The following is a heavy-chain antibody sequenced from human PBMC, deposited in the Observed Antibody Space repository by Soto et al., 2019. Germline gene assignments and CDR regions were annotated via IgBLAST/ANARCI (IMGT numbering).Heavy chain of an antibody. CDR2: SGGRDDV. CDR1: GFTFSNYG. J-gene: IGHJ6*02. D-gene: IGHD2-21*02. CDR3: AKCKGRLSNKCYYGMDV. V-gene: IGHV3-23*01. Sequence: EVLLLESGGGLVQPGGSLRLSCVASGFTFSNYGFTWVRQVPGKGLEWVSLSGGRDDVEYADTVKGRFTISRDTPKNTVFLDMNGLRVDDTAVYFCAKCKGRLSNKCYYGMDVWGQGTTVTVS.